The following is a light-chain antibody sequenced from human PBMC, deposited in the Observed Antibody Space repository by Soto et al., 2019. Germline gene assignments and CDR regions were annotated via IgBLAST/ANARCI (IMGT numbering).Light chain of an antibody. CDR1: SSDVGGYNY. CDR2: EVS. Sequence: QSALTQPASVSGSPGQSITISCTGNSSDVGGYNYVSWHQQHPGKAPKLMIYEVSNRPSGVSNRFSGSKSGNTASLTISGLQAEDEADYYCSSYTSSSTLVFGGGTKLTVL. V-gene: IGLV2-14*01. CDR3: SSYTSSSTLV. J-gene: IGLJ2*01.